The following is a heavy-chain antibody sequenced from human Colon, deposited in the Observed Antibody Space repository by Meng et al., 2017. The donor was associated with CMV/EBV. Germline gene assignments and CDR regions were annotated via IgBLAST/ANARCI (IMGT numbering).Heavy chain of an antibody. CDR2: IKQGGTET. Sequence: GESLKISCVASGFTFENYWMSWVRQAPGRGLEWVADIKQGGTETYYGDSVKGRFTISRDNDKKMVYPQMSSLRAEDTALYYCARHQGPSFINFLDYWGQGTLVTVSS. CDR1: GFTFENYW. J-gene: IGHJ4*02. V-gene: IGHV3-7*01. D-gene: IGHD3-16*02. CDR3: ARHQGPSFINFLDY.